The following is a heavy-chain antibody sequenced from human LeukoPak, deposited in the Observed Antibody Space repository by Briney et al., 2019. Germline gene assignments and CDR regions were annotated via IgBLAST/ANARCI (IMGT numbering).Heavy chain of an antibody. V-gene: IGHV3-7*03. J-gene: IGHJ4*02. CDR1: GFAFSSYW. Sequence: GGSLRLSCAASGFAFSSYWMSWVRQAPVKGLEWVANINTDGSEIYYVDSVKGRFTISRDNAKSSLYLQMSSLSGEDTAIYYCVRGIDYWGQGTLVTVSP. CDR3: VRGIDY. CDR2: INTDGSEI.